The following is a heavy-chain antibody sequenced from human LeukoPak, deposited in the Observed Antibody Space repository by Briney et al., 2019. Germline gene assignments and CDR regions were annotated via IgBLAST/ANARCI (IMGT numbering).Heavy chain of an antibody. CDR1: GFTFSSYG. V-gene: IGHV3-30*18. J-gene: IGHJ4*02. CDR2: ISYDGSNK. D-gene: IGHD2-2*02. Sequence: SGRSLRLSCAASGFTFSSYGMHWVRQAPGKGLEWVAVISYDGSNKYYADSVKSRFTISRDNSKNTLYLQMNSLRAEDTAVYYCANNIPREWGQGTLVTVSS. CDR3: ANNIPRE.